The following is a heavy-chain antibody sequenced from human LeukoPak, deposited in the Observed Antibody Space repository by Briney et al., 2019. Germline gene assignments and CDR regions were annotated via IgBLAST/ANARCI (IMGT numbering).Heavy chain of an antibody. CDR1: GFLFSHYT. CDR3: ARDPGYCSGGSCSFRVY. CDR2: ISSSSSTI. Sequence: GGSLRLSCAVSGFLFSHYTMTWVRQGPGKGLEWVSYISSSSSTIYYADSVKGRFTISRDNAKNSLYLQMNSLRAEDTAVYYCARDPGYCSGGSCSFRVYWGQGTLVTVSS. V-gene: IGHV3-48*04. D-gene: IGHD2-15*01. J-gene: IGHJ4*02.